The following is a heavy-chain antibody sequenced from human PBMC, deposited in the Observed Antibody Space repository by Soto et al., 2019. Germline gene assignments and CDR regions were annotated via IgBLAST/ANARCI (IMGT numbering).Heavy chain of an antibody. CDR2: IIPIFGTA. D-gene: IGHD1-26*01. V-gene: IGHV1-69*12. CDR3: AREHGQVGATVHYYGMDV. Sequence: QVQLVQSGAEVKKPGSSVKVSCKASGGTFSSYAISWVRQAPGQGLEWMGGIIPIFGTAIYAQKFQGRVTITADESTSTAYMELSSLRSEDTAVYYCAREHGQVGATVHYYGMDVWGQGTTVTVSS. J-gene: IGHJ6*02. CDR1: GGTFSSYA.